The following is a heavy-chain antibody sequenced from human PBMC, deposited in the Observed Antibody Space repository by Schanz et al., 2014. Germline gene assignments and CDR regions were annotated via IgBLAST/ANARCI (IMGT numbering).Heavy chain of an antibody. CDR3: ARETTIITGGAFDV. D-gene: IGHD3-9*01. CDR1: GYSFTTYG. CDR2: ISAFDDKT. J-gene: IGHJ3*01. V-gene: IGHV1-18*01. Sequence: QLMQSGSEVRKPGASVKVSCKASGYSFTTYGLNWVRQAPGQGPEWMGWISAFDDKTDYAQNFQSRLIMTADTSTTTVYMELRGLRSDDTAVEYCARETTIITGGAFDVWGQGTMVTVSS.